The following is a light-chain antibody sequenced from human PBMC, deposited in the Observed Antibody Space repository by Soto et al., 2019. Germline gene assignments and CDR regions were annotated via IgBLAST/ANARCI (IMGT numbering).Light chain of an antibody. CDR1: NIGSKS. J-gene: IGLJ2*01. CDR3: QVWGSSSDPVV. Sequence: SYELTQPPSLSVAPGQTARITCGGNNIGSKSVHWYQQKPGQAPVLVVYDDIDRPSGIPERFSGSNSGNTATLTISRVEVGDGADYYCQVWGSSSDPVVFGGGTKVTVL. V-gene: IGLV3-21*02. CDR2: DDI.